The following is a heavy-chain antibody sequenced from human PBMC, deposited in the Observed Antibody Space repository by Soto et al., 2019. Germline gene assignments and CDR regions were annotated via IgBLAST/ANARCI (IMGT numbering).Heavy chain of an antibody. CDR2: IFYSGST. J-gene: IGHJ5*02. V-gene: IGHV4-39*01. Sequence: QLQLLESGPGLVKASETLSLTCSVSGGSISTSRSYWAWIRQPPGKGLEWLANIFYSGSTFYNPSLESRVSVSVDTSKNEFSLKLRSVTAADTAVYYCARQPTTGDTDLWFDPWGQGTLVTVSS. CDR3: ARQPTTGDTDLWFDP. D-gene: IGHD2-21*01. CDR1: GGSISTSRSY.